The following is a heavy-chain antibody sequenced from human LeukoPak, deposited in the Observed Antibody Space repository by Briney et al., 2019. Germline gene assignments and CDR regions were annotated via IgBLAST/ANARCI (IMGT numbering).Heavy chain of an antibody. V-gene: IGHV3-64*02. CDR1: GFIFSTYA. J-gene: IGHJ4*02. D-gene: IGHD4-11*01. Sequence: GGSLRLSCAASGFIFSTYAMHWVRQAPGKGLEYVSSIDNNGGSTYYADSVKGRFTISRDNSKNTLYLQMGSLRAEDMAVYYCARARTTVTTYLLGYWGQGTLVTVSS. CDR3: ARARTTVTTYLLGY. CDR2: IDNNGGST.